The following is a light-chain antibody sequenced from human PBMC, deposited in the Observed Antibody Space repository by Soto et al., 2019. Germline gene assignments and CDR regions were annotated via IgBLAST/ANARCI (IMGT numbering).Light chain of an antibody. CDR2: GAS. Sequence: EIVMTQSPATLSVSPGERATLSCRASQSVSTNLARYQQKPGQAPRLLIYGASTRATGIPAWVSGSGSGTEFTLTISCLQSEDFAFYYGQQYNNWPFTFGPGTKVDIK. CDR3: QQYNNWPFT. V-gene: IGKV3-15*01. J-gene: IGKJ3*01. CDR1: QSVSTN.